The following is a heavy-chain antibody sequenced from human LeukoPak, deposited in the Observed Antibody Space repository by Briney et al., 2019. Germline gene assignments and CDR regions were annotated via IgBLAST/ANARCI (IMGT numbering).Heavy chain of an antibody. V-gene: IGHV4-39*07. CDR3: ARTMCGGDCYSNAYYFDY. CDR2: IYTSGST. CDR1: GGSISSSSYY. J-gene: IGHJ4*02. Sequence: SETLSLTCTVSGGSISSSSYYWGWIRQPPGKGLEWIGSIYTSGSTNYNPSLKSRVTISVDTSKNQFSLKLSSVTAADTAVYYCARTMCGGDCYSNAYYFDYWGQGTLVTVPS. D-gene: IGHD2-21*02.